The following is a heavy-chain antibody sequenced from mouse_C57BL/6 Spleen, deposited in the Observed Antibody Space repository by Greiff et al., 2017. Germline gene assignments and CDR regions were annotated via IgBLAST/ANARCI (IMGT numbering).Heavy chain of an antibody. D-gene: IGHD1-1*01. J-gene: IGHJ1*03. CDR3: AREGVTTVEGYFDV. Sequence: QVQLQQPGAELVKPGASVKMSCKASGYTFTSYWITWVKQRPGQGLEWIGDIYPGSGSTNYNEKFKSKATLTVDTSSSTAYMQLSSLTSEDSAVYYCAREGVTTVEGYFDVWGTGTTVTVSS. V-gene: IGHV1-55*01. CDR2: IYPGSGST. CDR1: GYTFTSYW.